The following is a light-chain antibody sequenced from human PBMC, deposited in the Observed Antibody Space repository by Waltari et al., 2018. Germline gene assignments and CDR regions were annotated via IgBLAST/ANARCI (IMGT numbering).Light chain of an antibody. V-gene: IGKV3-15*01. CDR1: QSVSTK. CDR3: QQYNDWPPLT. J-gene: IGKJ4*01. CDR2: EAS. Sequence: EIVMTQSPGTLSVSPGDRVTLSCRASQSVSTKLAWYQKKPGQPPRLLIYEASRRATGIPTRFSGSVSGTEFTLTISSLQSEDFAVYLCQQYNDWPPLTFGGGTKVEIK.